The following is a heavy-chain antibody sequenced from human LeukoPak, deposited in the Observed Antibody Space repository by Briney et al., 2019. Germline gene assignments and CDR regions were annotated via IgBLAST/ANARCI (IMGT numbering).Heavy chain of an antibody. CDR3: ARGLVDFDQSYYMDV. CDR2: IYTSGST. V-gene: IGHV4-4*07. D-gene: IGHD3-9*01. Sequence: SETLSLTCTVSGGSISSYYWSWIRQPAGKGLEGIGRIYTSGSTNYNPSLTSRVTMSVDTSNNQISPMLSSATTLDTAVYYCARGLVDFDQSYYMDVWGKGTPVTVSS. CDR1: GGSISSYY. J-gene: IGHJ6*03.